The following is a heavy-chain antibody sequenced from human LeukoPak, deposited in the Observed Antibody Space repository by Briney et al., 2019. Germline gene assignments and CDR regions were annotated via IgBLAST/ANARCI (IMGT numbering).Heavy chain of an antibody. D-gene: IGHD1-26*01. CDR3: AREPIVGATLDY. Sequence: SQTLSLTCTVSGGSISSGGYYWSWIRQHPGKGLEWIGYIHYSGNTYYNPSLKSRVTLSVDTSKNQFSLKLSSVTAADTAVYYCAREPIVGATLDYWGQGTLVTVSS. CDR1: GGSISSGGYY. CDR2: IHYSGNT. J-gene: IGHJ4*02. V-gene: IGHV4-31*03.